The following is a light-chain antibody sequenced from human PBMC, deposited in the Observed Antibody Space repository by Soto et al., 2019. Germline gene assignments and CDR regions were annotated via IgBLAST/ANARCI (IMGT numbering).Light chain of an antibody. Sequence: QSVLTQPPSASGSLGQSVTISCTGTSSDIGTYDDVSWYQQHPGKAPKLMIYDINKRPSGVPDRFSGSKSGNTASLTVSGLQAEDEAAYFCRSFAGSNNFPYVFGTGTKVTVL. J-gene: IGLJ1*01. CDR3: RSFAGSNNFPYV. V-gene: IGLV2-8*01. CDR1: SSDIGTYDD. CDR2: DIN.